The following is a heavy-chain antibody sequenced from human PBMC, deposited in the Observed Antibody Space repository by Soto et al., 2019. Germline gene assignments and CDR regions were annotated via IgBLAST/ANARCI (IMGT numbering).Heavy chain of an antibody. V-gene: IGHV5-51*01. CDR2: INPVGSDT. CDR1: GYSFTSFW. J-gene: IGHJ5*02. CDR3: ARRSHKKNWFDP. Sequence: PGESLKISCQGFGYSFTSFWIGWVRQMPGKGLEWMGIINPVGSDTRYSPSFQGQVTISVDKSITTAYLQWSSLKASDTAMYYCARRSHKKNWFDPRAQRTPVTVSS.